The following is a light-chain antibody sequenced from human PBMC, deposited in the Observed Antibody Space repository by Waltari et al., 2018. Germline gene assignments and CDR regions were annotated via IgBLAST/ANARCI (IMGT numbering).Light chain of an antibody. CDR2: GAS. V-gene: IGKV3-20*01. CDR3: QHYGSSPFT. Sequence: GTLSLSPGERATLSCRASQSVSSSYLAWYQQKPGQAPRLLIYGASSRATDIPDRFSGSGSGTDFTLTIGRLEPEDFAVYYCQHYGSSPFTFGQGTKLE. CDR1: QSVSSSY. J-gene: IGKJ2*01.